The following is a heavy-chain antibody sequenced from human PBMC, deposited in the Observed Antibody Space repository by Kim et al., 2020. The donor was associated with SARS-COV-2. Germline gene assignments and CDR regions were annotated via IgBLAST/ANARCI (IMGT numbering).Heavy chain of an antibody. Sequence: AASVNSRFTISRHDTKNTAYLQMTSLKTEDTAVYYCTSIAAAGAGRAFDIWGQGTMVTVSS. D-gene: IGHD6-13*01. V-gene: IGHV3-73*01. CDR3: TSIAAAGAGRAFDI. J-gene: IGHJ3*02.